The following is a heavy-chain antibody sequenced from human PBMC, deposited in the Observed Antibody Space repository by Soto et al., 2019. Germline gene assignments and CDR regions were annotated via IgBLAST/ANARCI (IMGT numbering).Heavy chain of an antibody. CDR2: FDPEDGET. D-gene: IGHD3-10*01. J-gene: IGHJ5*02. CDR1: GYTLTELS. V-gene: IGHV1-24*01. CDR3: ATREDRLDNYGSGSYYNS. Sequence: ASVKVSCKVSGYTLTELSMHWVRQAPGKGLEWMRGFDPEDGETIYAQKFQGRVTMTEDTSTDTAYMELSSLRSEDTAVYYFATREDRLDNYGSGSYYNSWGQGTLVTVSS.